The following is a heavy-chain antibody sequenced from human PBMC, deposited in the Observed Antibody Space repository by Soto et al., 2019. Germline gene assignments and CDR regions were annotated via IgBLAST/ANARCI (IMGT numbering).Heavy chain of an antibody. CDR3: ARDRRTYYYDSSGYYHWYFDL. CDR2: IYSGGST. Sequence: EVQLVESGGGLIQPGGSLRLSCAASGFTVSSNYMSWVRQAPGKGLEWVSVIYSGGSTYYADSVKGRFTISRDNSKNPLYLQMNSLRAEDTAVYYCARDRRTYYYDSSGYYHWYFDLWGRGTLVTVSS. J-gene: IGHJ2*01. V-gene: IGHV3-53*01. D-gene: IGHD3-22*01. CDR1: GFTVSSNY.